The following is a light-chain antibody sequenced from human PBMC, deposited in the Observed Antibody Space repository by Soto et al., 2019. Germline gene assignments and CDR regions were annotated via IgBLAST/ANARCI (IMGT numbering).Light chain of an antibody. J-gene: IGKJ1*01. Sequence: DIQITQSPSTLPASGGDRVTITCRGSQTIISWLAWYQQKPGKAPKLLIYATSSLQSGVPSRFSGSGSGTDFTLTISSLQPEDFATYYCQQSYSTPPGTFGQGTKVDIK. V-gene: IGKV1-39*01. CDR2: ATS. CDR1: QTIISW. CDR3: QQSYSTPPGT.